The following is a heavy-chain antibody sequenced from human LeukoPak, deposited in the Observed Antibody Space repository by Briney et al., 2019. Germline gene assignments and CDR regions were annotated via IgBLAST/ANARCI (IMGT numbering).Heavy chain of an antibody. Sequence: PGGSVRLSCAASRFTFSDYYMSWIRQAPGKGLEWVSCITSSGNIMYYADSLKGRFTISRDNAKNSLYLQMNSLRAEDTAVYYCARERSWGDWLRQHYYYYYMDVWGKGTTVTISS. J-gene: IGHJ6*03. CDR2: ITSSGNIM. D-gene: IGHD3-9*01. CDR3: ARERSWGDWLRQHYYYYYMDV. CDR1: RFTFSDYY. V-gene: IGHV3-11*01.